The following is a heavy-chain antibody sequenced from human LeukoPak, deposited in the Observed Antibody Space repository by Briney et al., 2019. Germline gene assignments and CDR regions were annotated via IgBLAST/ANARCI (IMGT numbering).Heavy chain of an antibody. Sequence: SETLSLTCSVSGGSISSYYWSWIRQPPGKGLVWIGYIYYTGSTNYNPSLESRVTISIDTSKKQLSLKLSSVTAADTAVYYCARGRPTRTIVDYWGQGTLVTVSS. J-gene: IGHJ4*02. CDR2: IYYTGST. CDR1: GGSISSYY. V-gene: IGHV4-59*12. CDR3: ARGRPTRTIVDY. D-gene: IGHD1-14*01.